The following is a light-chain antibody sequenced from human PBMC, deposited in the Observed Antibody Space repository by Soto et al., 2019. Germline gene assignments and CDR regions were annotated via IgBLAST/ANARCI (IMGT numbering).Light chain of an antibody. J-gene: IGKJ3*01. Sequence: DIQRTQSPSSLSTSVGDRVTITCQASQDIRNYLNWYQQKPGKAPKLLIYDASNLETGVPSRFSGSGSGTDFTFTIISLQPEDIATYYCQQYGNLPLTFGPGTKVDIK. CDR1: QDIRNY. V-gene: IGKV1-33*01. CDR2: DAS. CDR3: QQYGNLPLT.